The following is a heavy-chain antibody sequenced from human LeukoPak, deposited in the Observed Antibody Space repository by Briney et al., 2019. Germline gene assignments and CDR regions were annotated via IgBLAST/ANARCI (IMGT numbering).Heavy chain of an antibody. CDR1: GGSISSGGYS. V-gene: IGHV4-30-2*01. Sequence: SQTLSLTCAVSGGSISSGGYSWSWIRQPPGKGLEWIGYIYHSGSTYYNPSLKSRVTISEDRSKNQFSLKLSSVTAADTAVYYCAREQGSGWYYFDYWGQGTLVTVSS. D-gene: IGHD6-19*01. J-gene: IGHJ4*02. CDR2: IYHSGST. CDR3: AREQGSGWYYFDY.